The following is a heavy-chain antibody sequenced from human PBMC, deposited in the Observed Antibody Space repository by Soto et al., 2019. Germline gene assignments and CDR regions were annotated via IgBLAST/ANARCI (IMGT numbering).Heavy chain of an antibody. CDR3: AKGDQLYWSGSLVDC. D-gene: IGHD3-3*01. Sequence: GGSLRLSCAASGFSIDDYAMHWVRQAPGKGLEWVSGISWNSGSIGYADSVRGRFTISRDNAKNSLYLQMNSLRAEDTALYYCAKGDQLYWSGSLVDCWGQGTLVTVSS. J-gene: IGHJ4*02. V-gene: IGHV3-9*01. CDR1: GFSIDDYA. CDR2: ISWNSGSI.